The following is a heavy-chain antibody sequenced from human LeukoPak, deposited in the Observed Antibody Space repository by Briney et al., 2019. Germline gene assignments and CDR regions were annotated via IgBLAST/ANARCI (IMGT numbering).Heavy chain of an antibody. J-gene: IGHJ4*02. CDR3: ARQYLY. CDR1: GGSISSGYSF. V-gene: IGHV4-39*01. Sequence: SETLSLTCTASGGSISSGYSFWGWIRQAPEKGLEWIGSISNTGITDYNPSLRSRVTISEDASKSQFSLRLTSVTGADAAVYYCARQYLYWGQGILVTVSS. CDR2: ISNTGIT.